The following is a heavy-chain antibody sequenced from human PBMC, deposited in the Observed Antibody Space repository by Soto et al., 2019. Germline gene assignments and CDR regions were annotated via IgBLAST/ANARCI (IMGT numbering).Heavy chain of an antibody. V-gene: IGHV5-51*01. CDR1: W. CDR2: IYPDDSDT. CDR3: ARQQSAVVTAPSVH. Sequence: WIAWVRQMPGKGLEWMGIIYPDDSDTRYSPSFKDQVTMSADKSISTAYLQWSSLKASDTALYYCARQQSAVVTAPSVHWGQGTLVTVSS. J-gene: IGHJ4*02. D-gene: IGHD5-18*01.